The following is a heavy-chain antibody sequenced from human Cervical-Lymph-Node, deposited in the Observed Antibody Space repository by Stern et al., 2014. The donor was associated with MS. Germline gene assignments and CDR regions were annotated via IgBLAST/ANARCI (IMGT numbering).Heavy chain of an antibody. CDR2: FIPLVGTP. D-gene: IGHD3-16*01. J-gene: IGHJ5*02. CDR1: GG. CDR3: VRGGGDNWFDP. Sequence: QVQLVQSGAEVKKPGSSVKVSCKASGGISWVRQAPGQGLEWMGGFIPLVGTPNYAQKFEDRVTITADTSTNTFYLEMRSLTSEDTAVYYCVRGGGDNWFDPWGQGTLVTVSS. V-gene: IGHV1-69*06.